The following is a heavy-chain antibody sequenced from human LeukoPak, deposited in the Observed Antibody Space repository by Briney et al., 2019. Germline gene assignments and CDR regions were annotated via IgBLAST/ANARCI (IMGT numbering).Heavy chain of an antibody. CDR3: AREVLLWFGESYDAFDI. CDR2: IKQDRSEK. V-gene: IGHV3-7*05. J-gene: IGHJ3*02. D-gene: IGHD3-10*01. CDR1: GFTFSSYW. Sequence: GGSLRLSCAASGFTFSSYWMSWVRQAPGKALESVTHIKQDRSEKYYVVSVKGRFTISRDNDKISLYLQMNSLRAEDTAVYYCAREVLLWFGESYDAFDIWGQGTMVTVSS.